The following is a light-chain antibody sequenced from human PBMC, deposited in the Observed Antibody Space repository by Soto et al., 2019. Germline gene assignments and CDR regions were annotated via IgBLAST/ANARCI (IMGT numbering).Light chain of an antibody. CDR1: QGIAGS. V-gene: IGKV1-9*01. CDR2: AES. CDR3: QQVKSYPRT. J-gene: IGKJ4*01. Sequence: DIQLTQSPSFLSASVGDRVTITCRASQGIAGSLAWYQQKPGKPPKLLIYAESTLQSCVPSRFSGSGSGTRGTLTISSLQPEDFATYYCQQVKSYPRTFGGGTRVEIK.